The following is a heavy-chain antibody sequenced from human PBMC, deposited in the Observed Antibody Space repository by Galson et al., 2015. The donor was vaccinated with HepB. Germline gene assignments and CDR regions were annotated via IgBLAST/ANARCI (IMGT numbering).Heavy chain of an antibody. CDR1: GFTFSSYG. Sequence: SLRPSCAGSGFTFSSYGMHWVRQAPGKGLGWVAVISYDGSNKYYADSVKGRFTISRDNSKNTLYLQMNSLRAEDTAVYYCAKESHYYGSGAFPYYFDYWGQGTLVTVST. CDR2: ISYDGSNK. V-gene: IGHV3-30*18. J-gene: IGHJ4*02. CDR3: AKESHYYGSGAFPYYFDY. D-gene: IGHD3-10*01.